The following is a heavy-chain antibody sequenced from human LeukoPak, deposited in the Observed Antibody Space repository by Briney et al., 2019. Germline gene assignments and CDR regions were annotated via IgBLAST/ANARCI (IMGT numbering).Heavy chain of an antibody. CDR3: ARGPSITMVRGGQWYYYMDV. D-gene: IGHD3-10*01. J-gene: IGHJ6*03. Sequence: ASVKVSCKASGYTFTSYYIHWVRQAPGQGLEWMGLINPSGGSTNYAQKFQGRVTMTRDTSTSTVYMELSSLRSEDTAVYYCARGPSITMVRGGQWYYYMDVWGKGSTVTISS. CDR2: INPSGGST. CDR1: GYTFTSYY. V-gene: IGHV1-46*01.